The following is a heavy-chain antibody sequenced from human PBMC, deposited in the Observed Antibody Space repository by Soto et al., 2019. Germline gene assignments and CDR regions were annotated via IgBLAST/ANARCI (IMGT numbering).Heavy chain of an antibody. Sequence: QVKLVQSGAEVNKTGASVKVSWKASGYTFTSYGISCVRQAPAQGLEWMGWISDYNGNTNYAQKLQGRVPMTTDTFTSTAYMGLRSLRSQVKAVYYCARVGYTYPGYLGQGTLVTVSS. CDR1: GYTFTSYG. CDR3: ARVGYTYPGY. D-gene: IGHD5-18*01. V-gene: IGHV1-18*01. J-gene: IGHJ4*02. CDR2: ISDYNGNT.